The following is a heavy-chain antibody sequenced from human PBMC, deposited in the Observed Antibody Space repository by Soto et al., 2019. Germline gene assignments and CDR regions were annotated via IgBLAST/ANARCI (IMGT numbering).Heavy chain of an antibody. D-gene: IGHD2-8*01. CDR1: GGSFSGYY. V-gene: IGHV4-34*02. CDR3: ARAAYMYAYREFES. J-gene: IGHJ1*01. Sequence: QVQLQQWGAGLLKPSETLSLSCAVYGGSFSGYYWSWIRQPPGKGLEWIGEISHSGTTNYNLSLKSRVTISVATSKNQFSLKVTSVTAADTAIYFCARAAYMYAYREFESWGQGTLVTVSS. CDR2: ISHSGTT.